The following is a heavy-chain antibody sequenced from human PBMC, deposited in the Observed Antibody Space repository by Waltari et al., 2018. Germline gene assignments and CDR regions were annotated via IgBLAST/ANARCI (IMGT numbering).Heavy chain of an antibody. V-gene: IGHV4-4*07. Sequence: QVQLQESGPGLVKPSETLSLTCTVPGGSISSYYWTWLRQPAGKGLEWIGRIYTSGSTNYNPSLKSRVTMSVDTSKNQFSLKLSSVTAADTAVYYCACDIVAEPGGDQYNWFDPWGQGTLVTVSS. CDR1: GGSISSYY. CDR3: ACDIVAEPGGDQYNWFDP. D-gene: IGHD2-15*01. CDR2: IYTSGST. J-gene: IGHJ5*02.